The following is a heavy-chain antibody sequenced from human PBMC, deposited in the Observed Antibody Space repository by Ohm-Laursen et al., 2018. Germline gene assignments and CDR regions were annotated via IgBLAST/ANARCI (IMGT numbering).Heavy chain of an antibody. D-gene: IGHD6-19*01. CDR3: ARVLWRAVAANGPLGY. CDR1: GYTFTGYY. J-gene: IGHJ4*02. Sequence: ASVKVSCKVSGYTFTGYYMHWVRQAPGQGLEWMGWINPNSGGTNYAQKFQGRVTMTRDTSISTAYMELSRLRSDDTAVYYCARVLWRAVAANGPLGYWGQGTLVTVSS. CDR2: INPNSGGT. V-gene: IGHV1-2*02.